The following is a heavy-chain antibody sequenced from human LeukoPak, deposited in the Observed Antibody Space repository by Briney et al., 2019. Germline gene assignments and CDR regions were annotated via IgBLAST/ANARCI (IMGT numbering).Heavy chain of an antibody. D-gene: IGHD1-26*01. J-gene: IGHJ4*02. CDR3: ASERWEGGSYVMGSDY. CDR1: GGSIRSHY. CDR2: IYYSGSP. Sequence: PSETLSLTCSVSGGSIRSHYGNWIRQPPGKGVEWLGHIYYSGSPYYNPSLKSRITLSVDTYKNQFSLRLSSVTAADTAVYYCASERWEGGSYVMGSDYWGQGALVPVHS. V-gene: IGHV4-59*11.